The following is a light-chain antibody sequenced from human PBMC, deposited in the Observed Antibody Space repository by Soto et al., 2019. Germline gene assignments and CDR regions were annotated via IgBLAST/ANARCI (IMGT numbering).Light chain of an antibody. CDR2: WAS. V-gene: IGKV4-1*01. Sequence: DIVMTQSPDSLAVSLGERATINCKSSQSVLYNSNNKNYLAWYQQKPGQPPKLLMYWASTRESGVPDRFSGSGSGTDFTLTISSLQNEDVAVYYCQQYYRSPCTFGQGTKLEIK. J-gene: IGKJ2*02. CDR3: QQYYRSPCT. CDR1: QSVLYNSNNKNY.